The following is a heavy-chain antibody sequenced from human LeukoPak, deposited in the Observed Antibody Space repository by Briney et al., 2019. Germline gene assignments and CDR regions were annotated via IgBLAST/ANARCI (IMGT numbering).Heavy chain of an antibody. CDR3: TRFLEWLRGFDY. D-gene: IGHD3-3*01. CDR2: IRSKAYGGTT. CDR1: GFTFGDYA. Sequence: GGSLRLSCTASGFTFGDYAMSWVRQAPGKGLEWVGFIRSKAYGGTTEYAASVKGRFTISRDDSKSIAYLQMNSLKTEDTAVYYCTRFLEWLRGFDYWGQGTLVTVSS. J-gene: IGHJ4*02. V-gene: IGHV3-49*04.